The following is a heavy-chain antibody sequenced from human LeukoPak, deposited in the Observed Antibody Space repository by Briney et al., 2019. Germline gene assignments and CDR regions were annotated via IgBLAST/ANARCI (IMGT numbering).Heavy chain of an antibody. J-gene: IGHJ5*02. V-gene: IGHV4-4*09. CDR2: THPSGNT. CDR3: ARKAPKKGWFDP. CDR1: GRSHNSYY. Sequence: SEPLSLTCTVSGRSHNSYYRSWIRQPPGKGLEWIGYTHPSGNTNYRPSLKSRVTISIDTSRNQFSLKLSSVTAADTAVYYCARKAPKKGWFDPWGQGTLVTVSS.